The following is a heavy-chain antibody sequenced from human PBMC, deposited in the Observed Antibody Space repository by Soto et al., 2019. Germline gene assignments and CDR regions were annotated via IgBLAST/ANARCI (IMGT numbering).Heavy chain of an antibody. CDR1: GGTLSSYT. CDR2: IIPNLGIT. Sequence: QVQLVQSGAEVKKPGSSVKVSCKASGGTLSSYTFSWVRQAPGQGLEWMGRIIPNLGITNYAQKFQGRITIIVDKSTSTAYMDLSSLRSEDTAVYYCARDKGYCSGASCPDFDYWGQGTLVTVSS. V-gene: IGHV1-69*08. D-gene: IGHD2-15*01. J-gene: IGHJ4*02. CDR3: ARDKGYCSGASCPDFDY.